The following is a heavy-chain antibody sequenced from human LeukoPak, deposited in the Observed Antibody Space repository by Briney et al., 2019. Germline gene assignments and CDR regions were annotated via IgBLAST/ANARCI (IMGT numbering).Heavy chain of an antibody. D-gene: IGHD2-2*01. CDR1: GFTFSDYY. CDR2: ISDTGDTT. V-gene: IGHV3-11*04. Sequence: GGSLRLSCAASGFTFSDYYMTWIRQAPGKGLDCFSYISDTGDTTYYADSVKGRFTISRDNAKNTLYLQMNSLRAEDTAVYYCTGRTSVVPFDYWGQGTLVTVSS. J-gene: IGHJ4*02. CDR3: TGRTSVVPFDY.